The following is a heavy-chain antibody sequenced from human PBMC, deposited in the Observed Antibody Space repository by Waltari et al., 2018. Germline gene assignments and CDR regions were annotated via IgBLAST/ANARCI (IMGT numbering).Heavy chain of an antibody. Sequence: QVQLQESGPGLVKPSQTLSLTCTVSGGSISSGSYYWSWIRQPAGKGLEWIGRIYTSGITNYNPSLKSRVTISVDTSKNQFSLKLSSVTAADTAVYYCARESAVAGLFDYWGQGTLVIVSS. CDR1: GGSISSGSYY. CDR2: IYTSGIT. J-gene: IGHJ4*02. CDR3: ARESAVAGLFDY. D-gene: IGHD6-19*01. V-gene: IGHV4-61*02.